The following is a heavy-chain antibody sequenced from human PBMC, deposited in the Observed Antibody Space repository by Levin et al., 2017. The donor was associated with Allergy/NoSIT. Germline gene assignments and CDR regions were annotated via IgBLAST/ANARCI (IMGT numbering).Heavy chain of an antibody. D-gene: IGHD2-21*01. V-gene: IGHV3-7*01. Sequence: AGGSLRLSCAASGFAFGNYWMNWVRRAPGKGLEWVANIRQDGNEKFYADSVKGRFTISRDNAKNSLFLQMDSLRAEDTAVFYCARDNGYSVLFDYWGQGTLVTVSS. J-gene: IGHJ4*02. CDR3: ARDNGYSVLFDY. CDR1: GFAFGNYW. CDR2: IRQDGNEK.